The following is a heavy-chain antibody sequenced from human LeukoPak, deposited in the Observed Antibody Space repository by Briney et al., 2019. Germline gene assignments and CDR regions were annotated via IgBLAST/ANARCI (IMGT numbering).Heavy chain of an antibody. CDR3: ARHGTPYWGSGFEY. D-gene: IGHD7-27*01. V-gene: IGHV4-39*01. Sequence: PSETLSLTCTVSGGSISGSGSNFWAWIRQPPGKGLEWIGTFHFGGSTYYNPSLKSRFTLSVDTPKSQFSLKLTSVTAADTAVYYCARHGTPYWGSGFEYWGQGTLVTVSS. CDR2: FHFGGST. J-gene: IGHJ4*02. CDR1: GGSISGSGSNF.